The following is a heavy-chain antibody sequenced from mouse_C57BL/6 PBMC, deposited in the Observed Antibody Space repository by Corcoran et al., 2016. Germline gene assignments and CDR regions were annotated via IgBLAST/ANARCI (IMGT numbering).Heavy chain of an antibody. CDR3: ARWPEGLAMDY. V-gene: IGHV1-81*01. Sequence: QVQLQQSGAELARPGASVKLSCKASGYTFTSYGISWVKQRTGQGLEWIGEIYPRSGNTYYNEKFKGKTTLTADKSSSTAYMELRSLTSEDSAVYFCARWPEGLAMDYWGQGTSVTVSS. CDR1: GYTFTSYG. D-gene: IGHD3-3*01. CDR2: IYPRSGNT. J-gene: IGHJ4*01.